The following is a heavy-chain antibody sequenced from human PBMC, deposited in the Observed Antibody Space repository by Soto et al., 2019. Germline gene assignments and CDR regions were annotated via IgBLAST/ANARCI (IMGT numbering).Heavy chain of an antibody. CDR2: INPSGGST. Sequence: ASVKVSCKASGYTFTSYYMHWVRQAPGQGLEWIGIINPSGGSTSYAQKFQGRETMTRDTSTSTVYMELSSLRSEDTAVYYCARDHVGAVLGYWGQGTLVTVSS. CDR1: GYTFTSYY. J-gene: IGHJ4*02. D-gene: IGHD1-26*01. CDR3: ARDHVGAVLGY. V-gene: IGHV1-46*01.